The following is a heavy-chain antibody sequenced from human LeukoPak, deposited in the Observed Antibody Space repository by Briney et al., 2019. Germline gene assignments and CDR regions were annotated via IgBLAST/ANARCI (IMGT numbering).Heavy chain of an antibody. CDR3: ARGGDGRGYLNHYYYGMDV. D-gene: IGHD3-10*01. Sequence: SETLSLTCIVSGGSISNYYWNWIRQSPGKGLEWIGFIHYSGSTYYRPTLKSRVTMSVDTSKNQFSLKLTSVTSADTAVYYCARGGDGRGYLNHYYYGMDVWGQGTTVTVSS. CDR1: GGSISNYY. J-gene: IGHJ6*02. V-gene: IGHV4-59*01. CDR2: IHYSGST.